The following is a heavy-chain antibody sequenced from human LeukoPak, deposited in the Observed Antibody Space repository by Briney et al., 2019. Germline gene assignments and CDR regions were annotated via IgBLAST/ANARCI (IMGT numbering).Heavy chain of an antibody. CDR2: IYTSGGT. CDR1: GGSISSYY. V-gene: IGHV4-4*07. J-gene: IGHJ6*02. Sequence: SETLSLTCTVSGGSISSYYWSWIRQPAGKGLEWIGRIYTSGGTNYNPSLKSRVTMSVDTSKNQFSLKLSSVTAADTAVYYCARTTIFVYYYGMDVWGQGTTVTVSS. D-gene: IGHD3-3*01. CDR3: ARTTIFVYYYGMDV.